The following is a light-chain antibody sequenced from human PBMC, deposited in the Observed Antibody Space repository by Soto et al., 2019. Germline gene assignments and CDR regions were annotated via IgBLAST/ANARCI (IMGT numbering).Light chain of an antibody. CDR2: GAS. CDR3: QQYGSSPFT. J-gene: IGKJ3*01. CDR1: QSVAINY. Sequence: EIVLTQSPGTLSLSPGERATLSCRASQSVAINYLAWYQQKPGQAPRLLVYGASTRATGIPDRFSGSGSGTDFTLTINTLEPEDSAVYYCQQYGSSPFTFGPGTKVDIK. V-gene: IGKV3-20*01.